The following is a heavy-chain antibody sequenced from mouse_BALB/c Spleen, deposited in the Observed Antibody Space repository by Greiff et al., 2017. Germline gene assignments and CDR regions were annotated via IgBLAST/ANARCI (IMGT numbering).Heavy chain of an antibody. CDR2: ISYSGST. D-gene: IGHD2-1*01. V-gene: IGHV3-2*02. Sequence: EVKLVESGPGLVKPSQSLSLTCTVTGYSITSDYAWNWIRQFPGNKLEWMGYISYSGSTSYNPSLKSRISITRDTSKNQFFLQLNSVTTEDTATYYCARAGIYYGNYYWGQGTTLTVSS. J-gene: IGHJ2*01. CDR1: GYSITSDYA. CDR3: ARAGIYYGNYY.